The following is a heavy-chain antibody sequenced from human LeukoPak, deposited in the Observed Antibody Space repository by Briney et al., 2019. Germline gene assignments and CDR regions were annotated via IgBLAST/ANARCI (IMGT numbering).Heavy chain of an antibody. J-gene: IGHJ4*02. D-gene: IGHD4-17*01. Sequence: SETLSLTCIVSGGSISSYYWSWIRQPPGKGLEWIGYIYYSGSTNYNPSLESRVTISVDTSKNQFSLKLSSVTAADTAVYYCAREKSSTDYFDYWGQGTLVTVSS. V-gene: IGHV4-59*01. CDR1: GGSISSYY. CDR2: IYYSGST. CDR3: AREKSSTDYFDY.